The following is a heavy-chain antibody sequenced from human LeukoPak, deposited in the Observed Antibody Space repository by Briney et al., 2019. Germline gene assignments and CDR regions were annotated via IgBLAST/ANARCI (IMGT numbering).Heavy chain of an antibody. Sequence: SETLSLTCAVYGGSFSGYYWSWIRQPPGKGLEWIGEINHSGSTNYNPSLKSRVTISVDTSKNQFSPKLSSVTAADTAVYYCARVVGYYYYYMDVWGKGTTVTVSS. CDR3: ARVVGYYYYYMDV. CDR1: GGSFSGYY. J-gene: IGHJ6*03. D-gene: IGHD1-26*01. V-gene: IGHV4-34*01. CDR2: INHSGST.